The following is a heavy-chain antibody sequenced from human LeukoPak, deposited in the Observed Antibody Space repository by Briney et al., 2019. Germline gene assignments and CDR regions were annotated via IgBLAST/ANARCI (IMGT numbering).Heavy chain of an antibody. D-gene: IGHD4-17*01. CDR3: AKQDYGDFRTSPFPI. Sequence: PGGSLRLSCAASGFTFSTYALSWVRQAPGKGLDWLCTVTNDGGSTYYADSVKGRFTISRDNSKNTLSLQMNSLRVEDTAVYYCAKQDYGDFRTSPFPIWGQGTLVTVSS. V-gene: IGHV3-23*01. CDR2: VTNDGGST. CDR1: GFTFSTYA. J-gene: IGHJ4*02.